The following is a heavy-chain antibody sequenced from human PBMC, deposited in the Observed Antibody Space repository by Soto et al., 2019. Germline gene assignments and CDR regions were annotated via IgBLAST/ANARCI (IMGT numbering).Heavy chain of an antibody. D-gene: IGHD3-22*01. CDR2: INHSGRV. CDR1: GGSFSGHS. Sequence: PSETLSLTCAVYGGSFSGHSWTWIRQSPGKGLEWIGDINHSGRVNYSPSLKSRVTISLDTSKNQFSLTLSAVTSADTAMYYCSTRAYDTNGYYPFDPWGQGTLVTVS. V-gene: IGHV4-34*01. J-gene: IGHJ5*01. CDR3: STRAYDTNGYYPFDP.